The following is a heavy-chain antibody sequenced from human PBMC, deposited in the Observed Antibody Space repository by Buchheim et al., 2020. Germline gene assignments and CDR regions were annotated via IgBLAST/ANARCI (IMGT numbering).Heavy chain of an antibody. J-gene: IGHJ4*02. CDR1: GFTFSSYA. V-gene: IGHV3-30-3*01. CDR2: ISYDGSNK. CDR3: ARGRTTVTTVSD. Sequence: QVQLVESGGGVVQPGRSLRLSCAASGFTFSSYAMHWVRQAPGKGLEWVAVISYDGSNKYYADSVKGRFTISRDNSKNTLYLKMNSLRAEDTAVYYCARGRTTVTTVSDWGQGTL. D-gene: IGHD4-17*01.